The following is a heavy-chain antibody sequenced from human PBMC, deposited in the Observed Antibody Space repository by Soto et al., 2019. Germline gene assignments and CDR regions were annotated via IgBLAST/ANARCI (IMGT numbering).Heavy chain of an antibody. Sequence: SETLSLTCTVSGGSFSSYYWSWIRQPPGKGLEWIGYIYYLGNPNYNPSLKSRVTISVDTSKNQFSLRLNSVTAADTAVYYCARLHEYTSSTSFYMDVWGKGTTVTVSS. CDR3: ARLHEYTSSTSFYMDV. CDR2: IYYLGNP. D-gene: IGHD6-6*01. CDR1: GGSFSSYY. V-gene: IGHV4-59*08. J-gene: IGHJ6*03.